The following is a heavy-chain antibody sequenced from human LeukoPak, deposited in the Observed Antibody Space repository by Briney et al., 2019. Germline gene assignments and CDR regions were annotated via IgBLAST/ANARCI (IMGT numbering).Heavy chain of an antibody. J-gene: IGHJ4*02. CDR1: GGSISTYY. CDR3: ARGGGYASPIGY. D-gene: IGHD5-12*01. Sequence: SETLSLTCTPSGGSISTYYWSWIRQPPGKGLEWVGYIYHSGSTNYNPSLESRVTISVDTSKNQFSLKLSSVTAADTAVYYCARGGGYASPIGYWGQGALVTVSS. CDR2: IYHSGST. V-gene: IGHV4-59*01.